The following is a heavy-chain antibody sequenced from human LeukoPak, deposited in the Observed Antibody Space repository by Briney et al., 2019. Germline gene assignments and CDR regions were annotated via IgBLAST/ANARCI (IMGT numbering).Heavy chain of an antibody. CDR3: AKLVPAATTAGWFDP. CDR1: GFTFSSYA. CDR2: ISGRGGYT. Sequence: GGSLRLSCAASGFTFSSYAMSWVRQAPGRGLEWVSTISGRGGYTDYADSVKGRFTISRDNSKNTLYLQMNSLRAEDTAVYYCAKLVPAATTAGWFDPWGQGTLVTVSS. V-gene: IGHV3-23*01. D-gene: IGHD2-2*01. J-gene: IGHJ5*02.